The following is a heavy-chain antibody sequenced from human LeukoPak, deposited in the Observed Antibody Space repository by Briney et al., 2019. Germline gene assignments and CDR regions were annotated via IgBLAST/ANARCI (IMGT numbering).Heavy chain of an antibody. CDR1: GFTFSSYS. D-gene: IGHD3-10*01. CDR3: AREVTMVRGVGGAFDY. CDR2: ISSSSSYI. V-gene: IGHV3-21*01. J-gene: IGHJ4*02. Sequence: PGGSLRLSCAASGFTFSSYSMNWVRQAPGKGLEWVSSISSSSSYIYYADSVKGRFTISRDNAKNSLYLQMNSLRAEDTAVYYCAREVTMVRGVGGAFDYWGQGTLVTVSS.